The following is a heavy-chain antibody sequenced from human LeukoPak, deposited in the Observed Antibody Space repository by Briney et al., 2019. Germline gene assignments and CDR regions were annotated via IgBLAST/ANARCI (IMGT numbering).Heavy chain of an antibody. Sequence: GGSLRLSCAASGFTFSSYWMHWVRQAPGKGLEWVGFIRSKAYGGTTEYAASVKGRFTISRDDSKSIAYLQMNSLKTEDTAVYYCTRDRGGKYYDFWSGYYYFDYWGQGTLVTVSS. V-gene: IGHV3-49*04. CDR3: TRDRGGKYYDFWSGYYYFDY. CDR2: IRSKAYGGTT. D-gene: IGHD3-3*01. CDR1: GFTFSSYW. J-gene: IGHJ4*02.